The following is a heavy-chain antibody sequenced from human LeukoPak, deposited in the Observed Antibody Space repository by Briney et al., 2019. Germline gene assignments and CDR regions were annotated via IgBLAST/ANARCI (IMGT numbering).Heavy chain of an antibody. CDR1: GFTFSSYG. J-gene: IGHJ4*02. D-gene: IGHD6-13*01. CDR3: AKVNGYSSSWYYFDY. V-gene: IGHV3-30*02. Sequence: GGSLRLSCAASGFTFSSYGMHWVRQAPGKGLEWVAFIRYDGSNKYYADSVKGRFTISRDNSKNTLYLQMNSLRAEDTAVYYCAKVNGYSSSWYYFDYWGQGTLVTVSS. CDR2: IRYDGSNK.